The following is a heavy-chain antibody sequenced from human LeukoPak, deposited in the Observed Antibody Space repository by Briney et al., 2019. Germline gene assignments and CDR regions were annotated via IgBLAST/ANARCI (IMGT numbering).Heavy chain of an antibody. Sequence: SETLSLTCIVSDGSISSSSYYWGWIRQPPGKGLEWIGTIYYSGSTYYNPSLKSRVTISVDTSKNQFSLKLSSVTAADTAVYYCASQWLVQPYNWFDPWGQGTLVTVSS. J-gene: IGHJ5*02. CDR3: ASQWLVQPYNWFDP. D-gene: IGHD6-19*01. CDR1: DGSISSSSYY. V-gene: IGHV4-39*07. CDR2: IYYSGST.